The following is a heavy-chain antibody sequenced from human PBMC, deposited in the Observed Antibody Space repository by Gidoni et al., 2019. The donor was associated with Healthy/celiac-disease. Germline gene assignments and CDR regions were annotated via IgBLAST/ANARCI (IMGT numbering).Heavy chain of an antibody. D-gene: IGHD3-3*01. V-gene: IGHV3-53*02. Sequence: EVQLVETGGGLIQHGGSLRLYCAASGLPVSSNYMRWVRQAPGKGLEWVSVIDSGGSTYYADSVKGRFTISRDNSKNTLYLQMNSLRAEDTAVYYCATGPQGVGRVLDYWGQGTLVTVSS. CDR2: IDSGGST. CDR1: GLPVSSNY. CDR3: ATGPQGVGRVLDY. J-gene: IGHJ4*02.